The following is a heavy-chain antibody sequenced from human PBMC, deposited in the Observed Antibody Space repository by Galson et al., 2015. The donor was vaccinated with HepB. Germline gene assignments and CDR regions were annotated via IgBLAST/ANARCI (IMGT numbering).Heavy chain of an antibody. V-gene: IGHV3-23*01. Sequence: SLRLSCAASGFTFSSYGMSWVRQAPGKGLEWVSAISGSGGSTYYADSVKGRFTISRDNSKNTLYLQMNSLRAEDTAVYYCAARYYGEFVPWGQGTLVTVSS. CDR1: GFTFSSYG. CDR3: AARYYGEFVP. CDR2: ISGSGGST. J-gene: IGHJ5*02. D-gene: IGHD3-3*01.